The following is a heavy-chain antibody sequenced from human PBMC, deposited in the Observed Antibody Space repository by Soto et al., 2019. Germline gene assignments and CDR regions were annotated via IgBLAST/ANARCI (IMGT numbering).Heavy chain of an antibody. CDR1: GYSISSGYY. CDR3: AREVRAVAGKGGNYYYGMDV. J-gene: IGHJ6*02. CDR2: IYHSGST. V-gene: IGHV4-38-2*02. Sequence: PSETLSLTCAVSGYSISSGYYWGWIRQPPGKGLEWIGSIYHSGSTYYNPSLKSRVTISVDTSKNQFSLKLSSVTAADTAVYYCAREVRAVAGKGGNYYYGMDVWGQGTTVTVS. D-gene: IGHD6-19*01.